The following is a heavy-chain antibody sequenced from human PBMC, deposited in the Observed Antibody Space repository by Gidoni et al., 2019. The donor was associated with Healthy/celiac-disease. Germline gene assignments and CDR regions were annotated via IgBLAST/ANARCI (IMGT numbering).Heavy chain of an antibody. CDR3: ASGPLYCSGGSCYPYY. V-gene: IGHV4-34*01. Sequence: QVQLQQWGAGLLKPSETLSLTCAVYGGPFIGYYWSWTRQPPGKGLEWIGEINHIGSTNYNPSLKSRVTISVDTSKNQFSLKLSSVTAADTAVYYCASGPLYCSGGSCYPYYWGQGTLVTVSS. CDR2: INHIGST. J-gene: IGHJ4*02. CDR1: GGPFIGYY. D-gene: IGHD2-15*01.